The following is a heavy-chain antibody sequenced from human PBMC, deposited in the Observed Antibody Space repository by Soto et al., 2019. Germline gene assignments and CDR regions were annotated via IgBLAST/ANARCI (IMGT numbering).Heavy chain of an antibody. D-gene: IGHD3-22*01. CDR2: IIPIFGTA. Sequence: SVKVSCKASGGTFSSYAISWVRQAPGQGLEWMGGIIPIFGTANYAQKFQGRVTITANESTSTAYMELSSLRSEDTAVYYCATPRDDSSGYYSHWGQGTLVTVSS. CDR1: GGTFSSYA. J-gene: IGHJ4*02. V-gene: IGHV1-69*13. CDR3: ATPRDDSSGYYSH.